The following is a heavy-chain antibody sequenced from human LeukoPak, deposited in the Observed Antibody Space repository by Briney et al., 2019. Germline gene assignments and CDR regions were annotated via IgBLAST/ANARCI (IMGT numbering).Heavy chain of an antibody. Sequence: GGSLRLSCAASGFNFRGSAMHWVRQASGKGLEWIGRIRNKANNYATAYVASVKGRFTISRDDSKNTAYLQMNSLKIEDTAVYYCARHLGAGGSGVDYWGQGTLVTVSS. J-gene: IGHJ4*02. CDR3: ARHLGAGGSGVDY. D-gene: IGHD1-26*01. CDR2: IRNKANNYAT. CDR1: GFNFRGSA. V-gene: IGHV3-73*01.